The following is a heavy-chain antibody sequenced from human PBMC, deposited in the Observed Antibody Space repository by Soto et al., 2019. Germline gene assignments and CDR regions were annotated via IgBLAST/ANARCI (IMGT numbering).Heavy chain of an antibody. V-gene: IGHV1-18*01. CDR2: ISAYNGDT. J-gene: IGHJ2*01. CDR1: GYAFITYG. Sequence: QVQLVQSGAEVKKPGASVKVSCKASGYAFITYGISWVRQAPGQGLEWMGWISAYNGDTYYGQKVQGRVAMTTDTSTSTAYMELRSLRSDDTAVYYCARGRTTVTTHRYFDRWGRGTLVTVSS. CDR3: ARGRTTVTTHRYFDR. D-gene: IGHD4-17*01.